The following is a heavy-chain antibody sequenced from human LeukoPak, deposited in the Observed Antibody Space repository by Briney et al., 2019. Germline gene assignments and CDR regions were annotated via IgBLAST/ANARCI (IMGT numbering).Heavy chain of an antibody. CDR3: ARAKASSRWYDY. D-gene: IGHD6-19*01. J-gene: IGHJ4*02. CDR2: INHSGST. V-gene: IGHV4-34*01. CDR1: GGSFSGYY. Sequence: SETLSLTCAVYGGSFSGYYWSWIRQPPGKGLEWIGEINHSGSTNYNPSLKSRVTISVDTSKNQFSLKLSSVTAADTAVYYCARAKASSRWYDYWGQGTLVTVSS.